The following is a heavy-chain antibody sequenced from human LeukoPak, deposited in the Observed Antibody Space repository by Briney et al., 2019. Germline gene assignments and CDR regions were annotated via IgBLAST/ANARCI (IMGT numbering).Heavy chain of an antibody. D-gene: IGHD2-2*01. CDR1: GYTFTGYY. CDR3: ARGLRGSPAFDY. V-gene: IGHV1-2*02. CDR2: INGDT. J-gene: IGHJ4*02. Sequence: GASVKVSCKASGYTFTGYYIHWVRQAPGQGLEWMGWINGDTNYAQKFQGRVTMTRDTSISTVYMELSRLRSDDTAVYYCARGLRGSPAFDYWGQGTLVTVSS.